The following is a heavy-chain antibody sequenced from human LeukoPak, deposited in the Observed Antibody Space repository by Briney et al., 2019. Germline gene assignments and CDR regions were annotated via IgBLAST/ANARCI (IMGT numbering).Heavy chain of an antibody. J-gene: IGHJ2*01. CDR3: ARLTMVRGVIYGTDWYFDL. CDR2: IFYSGSA. D-gene: IGHD3-10*01. Sequence: SETLSLTCSVSGGSISSDDWSWIRQPPGKGLEWIGYIFYSGSANYNPSLKSRISISVDTSKNQFSLKLNSVTAADTAVYYCARLTMVRGVIYGTDWYFDLWGRGTLVTVSS. V-gene: IGHV4-59*08. CDR1: GGSISSDD.